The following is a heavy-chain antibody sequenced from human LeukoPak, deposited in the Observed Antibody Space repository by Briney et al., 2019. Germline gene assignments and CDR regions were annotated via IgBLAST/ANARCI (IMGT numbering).Heavy chain of an antibody. J-gene: IGHJ4*02. CDR3: TTGGYSNGIDY. V-gene: IGHV3-15*01. D-gene: IGHD5-18*01. CDR1: GFTFNNAW. CDR2: IKSKTDGETT. Sequence: GGSLRLSCAVSGFTFNNAWMNWVRQAPGKGLEWAGRIKSKTDGETTDYAAPVKGRFIISRDDSKNTLYLQMNSLKTEDTAVYYCTTGGYSNGIDYWGQGTLVTVSS.